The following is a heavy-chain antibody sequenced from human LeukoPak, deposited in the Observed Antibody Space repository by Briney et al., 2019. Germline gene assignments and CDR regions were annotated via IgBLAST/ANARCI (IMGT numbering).Heavy chain of an antibody. V-gene: IGHV1-24*01. D-gene: IGHD3-3*01. CDR3: ATSTIFGVDPPYYYYGMDV. Sequence: AXVKVSCKVSGYTLTELSMHWVRQAPGXGLEWMGGFDPEDGETIYAQKFQGRVTMTEDTSTDTAYMELSSLRSEDTAVYYCATSTIFGVDPPYYYYGMDVWGQGTTVTVSS. J-gene: IGHJ6*02. CDR1: GYTLTELS. CDR2: FDPEDGET.